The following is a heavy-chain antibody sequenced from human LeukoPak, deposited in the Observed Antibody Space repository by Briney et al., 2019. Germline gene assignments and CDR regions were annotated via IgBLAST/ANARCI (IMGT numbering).Heavy chain of an antibody. CDR3: ARGGNYWPQWWFDP. CDR1: GGSISTYY. Sequence: TSETPSLTCTVSGGSISTYYWSWIRQPPGKGLEWIGYIYYTGSTSYNPSLKSRVTMSLDASKNQFSLELNSVTPADTAVYYCARGGNYWPQWWFDPWGRGTLVSVSS. CDR2: IYYTGST. J-gene: IGHJ5*02. V-gene: IGHV4-59*01. D-gene: IGHD1-26*01.